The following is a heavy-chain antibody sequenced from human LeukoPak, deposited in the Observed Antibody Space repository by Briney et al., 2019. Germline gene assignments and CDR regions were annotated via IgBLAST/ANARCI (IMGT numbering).Heavy chain of an antibody. Sequence: GGSLRLSCAASGFTFSSYEMDWVRQAPGKGLEWVSYISSSGSTIYYADSVKGRFTISRDNAKNSLYLQMNSLRAEDTAVYYCAREGILYYYYYYGMDVWGQGTTVTVSS. J-gene: IGHJ6*02. D-gene: IGHD2-8*01. V-gene: IGHV3-48*03. CDR2: ISSSGSTI. CDR1: GFTFSSYE. CDR3: AREGILYYYYYYGMDV.